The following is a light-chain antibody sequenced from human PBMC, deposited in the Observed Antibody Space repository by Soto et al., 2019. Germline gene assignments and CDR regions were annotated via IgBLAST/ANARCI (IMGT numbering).Light chain of an antibody. CDR1: QSVRSN. J-gene: IGKJ5*01. V-gene: IGKV3-15*01. Sequence: EIVMTQSPATLSVSPGERATLSCRASQSVRSNLAWYQQKPGQAPRLLIYGASTRATGIPARFSGSGSGTEFTLTISSLQSEDFAVYYCQQYKNRPSITFGQGTRLEIK. CDR2: GAS. CDR3: QQYKNRPSIT.